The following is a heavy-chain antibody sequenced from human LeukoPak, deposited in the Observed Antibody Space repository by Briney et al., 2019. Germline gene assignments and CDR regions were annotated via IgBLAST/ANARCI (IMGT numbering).Heavy chain of an antibody. J-gene: IGHJ4*02. D-gene: IGHD3-3*01. V-gene: IGHV3-23*01. Sequence: GGSLRLSCAASGFTFSSYAMSWVRQAPGKGLEWVSTISGSGGSTYYADSVKGRFTISRDNSKNTLYLQMNSLRAEDTAVYYCAKLPTVLRFLEWLLYFDYWGQGTLVTVSS. CDR2: ISGSGGST. CDR1: GFTFSSYA. CDR3: AKLPTVLRFLEWLLYFDY.